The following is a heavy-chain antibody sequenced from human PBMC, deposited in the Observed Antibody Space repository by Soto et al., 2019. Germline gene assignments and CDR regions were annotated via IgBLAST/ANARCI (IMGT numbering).Heavy chain of an antibody. Sequence: QVQLVQSGAEVKKPGAPVKVSCKASGYTFTSYGISWVRQAPGQGLEWMGWISAYNGNTNYAQKLQGRVTMTTDTSPSTAYMELRSLRSDDTAVYYCARDRIAPGRSSGWYEWFDPWGQGTLVTVSS. CDR1: GYTFTSYG. J-gene: IGHJ5*02. CDR3: ARDRIAPGRSSGWYEWFDP. CDR2: ISAYNGNT. V-gene: IGHV1-18*01. D-gene: IGHD6-19*01.